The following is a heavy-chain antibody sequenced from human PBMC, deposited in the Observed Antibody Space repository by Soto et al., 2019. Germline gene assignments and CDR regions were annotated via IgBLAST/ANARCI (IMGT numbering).Heavy chain of an antibody. Sequence: SETLSLTCAVYGGSVNGYYWNWIRQPPGKGLEWIGEINHTGGTHYNPSLKSRVTMSVGTSKNQFSLKLSSMTAADTAVYYCARVDILTVYGCMDVWGQGTTVTVSS. CDR3: ARVDILTVYGCMDV. J-gene: IGHJ6*02. CDR2: INHTGGT. CDR1: GGSVNGYY. V-gene: IGHV4-34*10. D-gene: IGHD3-9*01.